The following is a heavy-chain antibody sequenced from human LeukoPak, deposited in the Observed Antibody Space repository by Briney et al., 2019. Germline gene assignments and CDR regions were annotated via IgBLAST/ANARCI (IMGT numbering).Heavy chain of an antibody. CDR3: ATSSGWYGRGYWYFDL. J-gene: IGHJ2*01. CDR2: VDPEDGET. V-gene: IGHV1-69-2*01. CDR1: GYTFTDYY. D-gene: IGHD6-19*01. Sequence: ASVKLSCKVSGYTFTDYYMHWVQQAPGKGLEWMGLVDPEDGETIYAEKFQGRVTITADTPTDTAYMELSSLRSEDTAVYYCATSSGWYGRGYWYFDLWGCGTLVTVSS.